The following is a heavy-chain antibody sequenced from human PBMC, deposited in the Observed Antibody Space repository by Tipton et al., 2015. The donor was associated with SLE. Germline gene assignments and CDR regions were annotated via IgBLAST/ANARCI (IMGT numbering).Heavy chain of an antibody. Sequence: SLRLSCAASGFTFSSYDMHWVRQAPGKGLEYVSAISGSGGSTYYADSVKGRFTISRDNSKNTLYLQMNSLRAEDTAVYYCASHGSGSSYYFDYWGQGTLVTVSS. J-gene: IGHJ4*02. V-gene: IGHV3-23*01. CDR2: ISGSGGST. CDR3: ASHGSGSSYYFDY. D-gene: IGHD3-10*01. CDR1: GFTFSSYD.